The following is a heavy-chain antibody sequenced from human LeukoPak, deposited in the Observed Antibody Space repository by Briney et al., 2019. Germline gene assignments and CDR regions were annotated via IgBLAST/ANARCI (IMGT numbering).Heavy chain of an antibody. V-gene: IGHV1-18*01. CDR1: GYTFTSYD. CDR3: VRWGAGMTTVTTTDY. D-gene: IGHD4-17*01. CDR2: ISAYNGNT. Sequence: ASVKVSCKASGYTFTSYDIHWVRQAPGQGLEWMGWISAYNGNTNYAQKLQGRVTMTTDTSASTAYMELRSLRSDDTAVYYCVRWGAGMTTVTTTDYWGQGTLVTVSS. J-gene: IGHJ4*02.